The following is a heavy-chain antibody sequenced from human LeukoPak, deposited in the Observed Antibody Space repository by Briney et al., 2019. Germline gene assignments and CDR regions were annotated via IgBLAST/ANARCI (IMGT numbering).Heavy chain of an antibody. J-gene: IGHJ4*02. CDR1: GYTFTTYA. Sequence: ASVTVSCKASGYTFTTYAMNWVRQAPGQGLEWMGWINTNPGNPTYAQGFTGRFVFSLDTSVSTAYLQISSLKAEDTALYYCARAAYSGSYYPDYFDYWGQGTLVTVSS. CDR2: INTNPGNP. D-gene: IGHD1-26*01. CDR3: ARAAYSGSYYPDYFDY. V-gene: IGHV7-4-1*02.